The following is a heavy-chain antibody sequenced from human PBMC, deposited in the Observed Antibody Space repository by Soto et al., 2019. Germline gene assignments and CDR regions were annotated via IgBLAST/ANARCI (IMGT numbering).Heavy chain of an antibody. V-gene: IGHV1-69*02. J-gene: IGHJ6*03. CDR1: GGTFSSYT. Sequence: QVQLVQSGAEVKKPGSSVKVSCKASGGTFSSYTISWVRQAPGQGLEWMGRIIPILGIANYAQKFQGRVTSTADKSTSTAYMELSSLRSEDTAVYYCARGLYYGSGSHRRGGDYYYYYMDVWGKGTTVTVSS. CDR2: IIPILGIA. D-gene: IGHD3-10*01. CDR3: ARGLYYGSGSHRRGGDYYYYYMDV.